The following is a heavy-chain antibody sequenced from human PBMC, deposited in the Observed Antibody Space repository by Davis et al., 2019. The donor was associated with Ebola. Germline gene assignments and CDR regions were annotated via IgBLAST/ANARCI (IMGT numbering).Heavy chain of an antibody. CDR1: GGSISSGDYY. J-gene: IGHJ5*02. Sequence: MPSETLSLTCTVSGGSISSGDYYWSWIRQPPGKGLEWIGYIYYSGSTYYNPSLKSRVTISVDTSKNQFSLKLSSVTAADTAVYYCARHHGVTENWFDPWGQGTLVTVSS. V-gene: IGHV4-30-4*01. CDR2: IYYSGST. D-gene: IGHD4-17*01. CDR3: ARHHGVTENWFDP.